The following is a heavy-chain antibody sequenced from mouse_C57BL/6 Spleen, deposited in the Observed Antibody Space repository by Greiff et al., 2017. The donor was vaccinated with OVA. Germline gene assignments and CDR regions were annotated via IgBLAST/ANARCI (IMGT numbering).Heavy chain of an antibody. CDR2: IRLKSDNYAT. J-gene: IGHJ4*01. CDR1: GFTFSNYW. Sequence: EVKLVESGGGLVQPGGSMKLSCVASGFTFSNYWMNWVRQSPEKGLEWVAQIRLKSDNYATHYAESVKGRFTISRDDSKSSVYLQMNNLRAEDTGIYYCDSSDDAMDYWGQGTSVTVSS. CDR3: DSSDDAMDY. V-gene: IGHV6-3*01. D-gene: IGHD3-2*02.